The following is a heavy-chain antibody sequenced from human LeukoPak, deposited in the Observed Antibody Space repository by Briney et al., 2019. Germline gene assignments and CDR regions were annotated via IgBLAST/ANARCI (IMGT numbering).Heavy chain of an antibody. D-gene: IGHD1-14*01. CDR3: ARGGRMRFDAFDI. V-gene: IGHV4-39*07. CDR1: GGSISSSSYY. Sequence: SETLSLTCTVSGGSISSSSYYWSWNRQPPGKGLEWIGSIYYSGSTYYNPPLKSRVTISVDTSKNQFSLMLSSVTAADKAVYYCARGGRMRFDAFDIWGQGTMVTVSS. CDR2: IYYSGST. J-gene: IGHJ3*02.